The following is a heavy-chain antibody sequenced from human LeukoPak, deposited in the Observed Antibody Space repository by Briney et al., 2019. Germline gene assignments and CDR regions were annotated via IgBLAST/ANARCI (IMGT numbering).Heavy chain of an antibody. CDR1: GYTLTELS. Sequence: ASVKVSCKVSGYTLTELSMHWVRQAPGKGLEWMGGFDPEDGETIYAQKFQGRVTMTEDTSTDTAYMELSSLRSEDTAVYYCATLGNHYSDIDYWGQGTLVTVSS. D-gene: IGHD4-11*01. J-gene: IGHJ4*02. CDR3: ATLGNHYSDIDY. CDR2: FDPEDGET. V-gene: IGHV1-24*01.